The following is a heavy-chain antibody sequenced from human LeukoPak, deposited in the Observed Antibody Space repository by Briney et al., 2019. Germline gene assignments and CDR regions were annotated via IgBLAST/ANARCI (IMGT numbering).Heavy chain of an antibody. Sequence: TSETLSLTCAVYGGSFSGYYWSWIRQPPGKGLEWIGEINHSGSTNYNPSLKSRVTISVDTSKNQFSLKLSSVTAADTAVYYCARQHVFVRGWGRRGFDPWGQGTLVTVSS. CDR3: ARQHVFVRGWGRRGFDP. CDR1: GGSFSGYY. CDR2: INHSGST. D-gene: IGHD3-16*02. V-gene: IGHV4-34*01. J-gene: IGHJ5*02.